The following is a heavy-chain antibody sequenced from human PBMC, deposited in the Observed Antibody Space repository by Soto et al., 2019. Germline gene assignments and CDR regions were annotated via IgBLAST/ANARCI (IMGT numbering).Heavy chain of an antibody. CDR3: ARDRDYYDSSGYFDY. CDR1: GFTFSSYA. Sequence: QVQLVESGGGVVKPGRSLRLSCAASGFTFSSYAMHWVRQAPGKGLEWVAVISYDGRNKYYADYVKGRFTISRDNSKNTLYLQMNSLRAEDTAVYYCARDRDYYDSSGYFDYWGQGTLVTVSS. J-gene: IGHJ4*02. CDR2: ISYDGRNK. D-gene: IGHD3-22*01. V-gene: IGHV3-30*04.